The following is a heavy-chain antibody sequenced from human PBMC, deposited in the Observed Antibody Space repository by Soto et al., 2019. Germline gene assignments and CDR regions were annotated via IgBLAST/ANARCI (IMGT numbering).Heavy chain of an antibody. V-gene: IGHV4-61*08. D-gene: IGHD3-16*02. CDR1: EGYLVGGGGC. Sequence: VAEGYLVGGGGCWSWIRQPPGKGLEWIGYTYYSGSTTYNPSLKSRVTISVDTSKNQFSLNLTSVTAADTAMYYCVRDVNFIAAWTSGSAYLGQRTPVIVFS. J-gene: IGHJ4*02. CDR3: VRDVNFIAAWTSGSAY. CDR2: TYYSGST.